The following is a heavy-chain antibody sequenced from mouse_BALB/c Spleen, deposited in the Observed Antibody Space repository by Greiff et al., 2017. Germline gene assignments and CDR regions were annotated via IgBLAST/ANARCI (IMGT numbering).Heavy chain of an antibody. CDR1: GFAFSSYD. CDR2: ISSGGGST. J-gene: IGHJ2*01. V-gene: IGHV5-12-1*01. CDR3: ARRLPYYFDY. Sequence: EVKLMESGGGLVKPGGSLKLSCAASGFAFSSYDMSWVRQTPEKRLEWVAYISSGGGSTYYPDTVKGRFTISRDNAKNTLYLQMSSLKSEDTAMYYCARRLPYYFDYWGQGTTLTVSS.